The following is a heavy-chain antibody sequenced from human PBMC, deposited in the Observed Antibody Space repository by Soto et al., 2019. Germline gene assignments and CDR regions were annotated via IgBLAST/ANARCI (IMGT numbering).Heavy chain of an antibody. J-gene: IGHJ4*02. CDR1: GGSFKSGSYS. CDR2: VYRTGRT. V-gene: IGHV4-61*01. CDR3: ARDFAYFDS. Sequence: SETLSLTCTVSGGSFKSGSYSWSWIRQPPGKGLEWIGYVYRTGRTSYNPSLKSRVSISMDTSKNQFSLNLDSVTAADTAVYFCARDFAYFDSWGQGTLVTVSS. D-gene: IGHD3-3*01.